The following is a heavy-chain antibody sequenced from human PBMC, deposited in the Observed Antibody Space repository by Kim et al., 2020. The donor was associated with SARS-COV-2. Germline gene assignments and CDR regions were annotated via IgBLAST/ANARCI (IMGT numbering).Heavy chain of an antibody. CDR3: ARALLWFGDPYYFDY. V-gene: IGHV3-48*02. Sequence: DSVKGRFTISRANAKNSLYLQMNSLRDEDTAVYYCARALLWFGDPYYFDYWGQGTLVTVSS. J-gene: IGHJ4*02. D-gene: IGHD3-10*01.